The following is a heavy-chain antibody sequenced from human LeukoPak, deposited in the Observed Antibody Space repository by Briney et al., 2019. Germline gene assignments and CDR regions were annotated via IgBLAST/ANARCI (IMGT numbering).Heavy chain of an antibody. Sequence: GGSLSLSCALSTPTFDDYGTSWVRQAPGKGLEWVSGINRNGGSTGYADSVKGGFTISRDNATNSLYLQMNRLRAEDTALYYGARYFGWELQGNFDYWGQGTLVTVSS. J-gene: IGHJ4*02. CDR2: INRNGGST. D-gene: IGHD1-26*01. CDR3: ARYFGWELQGNFDY. V-gene: IGHV3-20*04. CDR1: TPTFDDYG.